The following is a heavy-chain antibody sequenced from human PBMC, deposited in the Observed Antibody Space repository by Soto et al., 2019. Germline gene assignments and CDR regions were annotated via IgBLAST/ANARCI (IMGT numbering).Heavy chain of an antibody. CDR3: AKDGPTVVTPGYFDY. J-gene: IGHJ4*02. CDR1: GFTFSSYG. D-gene: IGHD4-17*01. Sequence: GGSLRISCAASGFTFSSYGMHWVRQAPGKGLEWVAVISYDGSNKYYADSVKGRFTISRDNSKNTLYLQMNSLRAEDTAVYYCAKDGPTVVTPGYFDYWGQGTLVTVSS. CDR2: ISYDGSNK. V-gene: IGHV3-30*18.